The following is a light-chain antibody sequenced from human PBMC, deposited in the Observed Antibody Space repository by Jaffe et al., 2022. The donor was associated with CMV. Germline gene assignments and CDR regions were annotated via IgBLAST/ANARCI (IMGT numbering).Light chain of an antibody. CDR2: AAS. J-gene: IGKJ1*01. CDR3: QQGYTSLAWT. CDR1: QTVRTY. Sequence: DIQLTQSPSSVAASVGDTITITCRASQTVRTYLSWHRQKPGRAPELLIFAASTLQRGIPSRFSGSGSETEFTLTINNLQPDDFATYYCQQGYTSLAWTFGQGTKIEL. V-gene: IGKV1-39*01.